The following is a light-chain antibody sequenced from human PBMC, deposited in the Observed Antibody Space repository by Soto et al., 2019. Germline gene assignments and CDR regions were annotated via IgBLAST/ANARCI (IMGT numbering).Light chain of an antibody. CDR1: QSVSRW. J-gene: IGKJ1*01. Sequence: DIQMTQSPSTLSASVGDRVTITCRASQSVSRWLAWYQQKPGKAPEVLIYKASTLESGVPSRFSGSGSGTEFTLTISGLQPDDFATYYWQQYDSNWTFGQGTKVDIK. V-gene: IGKV1-5*03. CDR3: QQYDSNWT. CDR2: KAS.